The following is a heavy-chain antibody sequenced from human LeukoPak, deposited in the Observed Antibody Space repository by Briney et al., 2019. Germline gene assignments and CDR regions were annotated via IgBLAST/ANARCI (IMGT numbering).Heavy chain of an antibody. CDR1: GGSISSYY. D-gene: IGHD3-22*01. V-gene: IGHV4-59*01. CDR2: IYYSGST. J-gene: IGHJ4*02. Sequence: SETLSLTCTVSGGSISSYYWSWIRQPPGKGLEWIWYIYYSGSTNYNPSLKSRVTISVDTSKNQFSLKLSSVTAADTAVFYCARPNYYYDSSGYYSGSYFDYWGQGTLVTVAS. CDR3: ARPNYYYDSSGYYSGSYFDY.